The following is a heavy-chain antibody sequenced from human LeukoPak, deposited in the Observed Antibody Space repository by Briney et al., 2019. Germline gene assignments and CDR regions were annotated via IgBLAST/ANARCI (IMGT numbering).Heavy chain of an antibody. CDR3: ASDPHSAAANWFDP. CDR1: GFTFSNFG. J-gene: IGHJ5*02. Sequence: PGGSLRLSCAASGFTFSNFGMNWVHQAPGKGLEWVSSISDDGNYIYYGDSVKGRFTISRDNANNSLDLQMHSLRAEDTAVYYCASDPHSAAANWFDPWGQGTLVTVSS. V-gene: IGHV3-21*01. CDR2: ISDDGNYI. D-gene: IGHD6-25*01.